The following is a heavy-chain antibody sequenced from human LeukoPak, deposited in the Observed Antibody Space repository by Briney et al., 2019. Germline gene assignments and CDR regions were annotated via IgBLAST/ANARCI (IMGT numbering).Heavy chain of an antibody. CDR2: ISYSSNYI. Sequence: PGGSLRLSCAASGFTFNAYTTHWVRQAPGRGLEWVSSISYSSNYIYYSDAVKGRFTISRDNAKNSLYLQMNSLRAEDTAVYYCARDFGYDILTGYLFFDYWGQGTLVTVSS. V-gene: IGHV3-21*01. CDR3: ARDFGYDILTGYLFFDY. CDR1: GFTFNAYT. J-gene: IGHJ4*02. D-gene: IGHD3-9*01.